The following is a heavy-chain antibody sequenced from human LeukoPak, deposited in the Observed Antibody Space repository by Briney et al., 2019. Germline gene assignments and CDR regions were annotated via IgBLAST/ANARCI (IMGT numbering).Heavy chain of an antibody. J-gene: IGHJ4*02. CDR3: ARRTYYYGSGSYSLDY. CDR1: GFTFSTYG. CDR2: ISYDGSNK. D-gene: IGHD3-10*01. Sequence: PGRSLRLSCAASGFTFSTYGMHWVRQAPGKGLEWVAVISYDGSNKYYADSVKGRFTISRDNSKNTLYLQMNSLRAEDTAVYYCARRTYYYGSGSYSLDYWGQGTLVTVSS. V-gene: IGHV3-30*03.